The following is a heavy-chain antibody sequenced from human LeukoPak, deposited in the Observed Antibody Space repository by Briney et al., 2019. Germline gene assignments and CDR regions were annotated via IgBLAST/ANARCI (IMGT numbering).Heavy chain of an antibody. CDR2: ISGSGGTT. V-gene: IGHV3-23*01. CDR1: GFTFSSYA. CDR3: AKAGASGWYYDFWSDY. D-gene: IGHD3-3*01. J-gene: IGHJ4*02. Sequence: PGGSLRLSCAASGFTFSSYAMSWVREAPGKGLEWVSTISGSGGTTYYADSVKGRFTISRDNSKNTLYLQMNSLRAEDTAVYYCAKAGASGWYYDFWSDYWGQGTLATASS.